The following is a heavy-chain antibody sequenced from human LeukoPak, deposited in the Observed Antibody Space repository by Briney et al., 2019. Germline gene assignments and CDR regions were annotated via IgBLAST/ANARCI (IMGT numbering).Heavy chain of an antibody. CDR2: INWNGGST. CDR1: GFTFDDYG. D-gene: IGHD3-3*01. J-gene: IGHJ4*02. CDR3: ARTNYDFWSGYYTALDY. V-gene: IGHV3-20*04. Sequence: GGSLRLSCAASGFTFDDYGMSWVRHAPGKGLEWVSGINWNGGSTGYADSVKGRFTISRDNAKNSLYLQMNSLRAEDTALYYCARTNYDFWSGYYTALDYWGQGTLVTVSS.